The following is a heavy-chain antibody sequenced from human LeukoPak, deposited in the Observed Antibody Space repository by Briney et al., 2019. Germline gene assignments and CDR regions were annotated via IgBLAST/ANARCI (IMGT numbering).Heavy chain of an antibody. Sequence: ASVKVSCKVSGYTLTELSMHWVRQAPGKGLEWMGGFDPEDGETIYAQKFQGRVTMTEDTSTDTAYMELNSLRAEDTAVYYCAKEGVDQSQWALDYWGQGTLVTVSS. V-gene: IGHV1-24*01. CDR2: FDPEDGET. J-gene: IGHJ4*02. CDR3: AKEGVDQSQWALDY. D-gene: IGHD1-26*01. CDR1: GYTLTELS.